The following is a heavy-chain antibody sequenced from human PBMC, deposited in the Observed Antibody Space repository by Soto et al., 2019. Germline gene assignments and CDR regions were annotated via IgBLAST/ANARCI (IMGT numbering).Heavy chain of an antibody. CDR3: ARGAVVNFDS. D-gene: IGHD3-22*01. V-gene: IGHV4-30-2*01. CDR2: IYHSGST. J-gene: IGHJ4*02. Sequence: SETLSLTCAVSGGSISSGGSSWTWIRQPPGKGLEWIGYIYHSGSTYYNPSLKSRVTISVDRSKNQFSLKLTSVTAANTAVYYCARGAVVNFDSWGQGTLVTVS. CDR1: GGSISSGGSS.